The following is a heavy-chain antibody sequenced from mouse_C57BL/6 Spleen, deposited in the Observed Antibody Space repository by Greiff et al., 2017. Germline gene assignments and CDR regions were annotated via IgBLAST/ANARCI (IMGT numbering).Heavy chain of an antibody. J-gene: IGHJ2*01. CDR1: GYTFTDYE. D-gene: IGHD1-1*01. CDR2: IDPETGGT. Sequence: QVQLQQSGAELVRPGASVTLSCKASGYTFTDYEMHWVKQTPVHGLEWIGAIDPETGGTAYNQKIKGKAILTADKSSSTAYMELRSLTSEDSAVYYCTREYDGSSPFDYWGQGTTLTVSS. V-gene: IGHV1-15*01. CDR3: TREYDGSSPFDY.